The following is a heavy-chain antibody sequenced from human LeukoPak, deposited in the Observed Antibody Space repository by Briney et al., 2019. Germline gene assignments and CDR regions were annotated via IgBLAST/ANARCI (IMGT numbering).Heavy chain of an antibody. CDR2: IYYSGST. Sequence: SETLSLTCTVSGGSISSYYWSWIRQPPGKGLEWIGYIYYSGSTNYNPSLKSRVTISVDTSKNQFSLKLSSVTAADTAVYYCARDPQQLVLGDAFDIWGQGTMVTVSS. V-gene: IGHV4-59*12. J-gene: IGHJ3*02. D-gene: IGHD6-13*01. CDR3: ARDPQQLVLGDAFDI. CDR1: GGSISSYY.